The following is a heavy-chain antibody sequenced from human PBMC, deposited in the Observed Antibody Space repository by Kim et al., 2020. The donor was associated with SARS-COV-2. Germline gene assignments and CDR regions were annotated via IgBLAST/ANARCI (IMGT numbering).Heavy chain of an antibody. CDR3: ARVFEGELDAFDI. Sequence: SETLSLTCTVSGGSISSSSYYWGWIRQPPGKGLEWIGSIYYSGSTYYNPSLKSRVTISVDTSKNQFSLKLSSVTAADTAVYYCARVFEGELDAFDIWGQGTMVTVSS. D-gene: IGHD1-26*01. CDR1: GGSISSSSYY. J-gene: IGHJ3*02. V-gene: IGHV4-39*07. CDR2: IYYSGST.